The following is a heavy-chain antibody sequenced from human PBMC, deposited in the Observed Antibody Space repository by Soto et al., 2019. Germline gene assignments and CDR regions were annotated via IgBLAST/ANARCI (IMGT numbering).Heavy chain of an antibody. J-gene: IGHJ4*02. D-gene: IGHD3-10*01. CDR3: TTGLGYYGSGSYYPPHFDY. CDR1: GFTFSNAW. CDR2: VKSKTDGGTT. V-gene: IGHV3-15*07. Sequence: GGSLRLSCAASGFTFSNAWINWVRQTPGKGLEWVGRVKSKTDGGTTDFAAPVKGRFAISRDDSKNMVYLEMNSLKTEDTAIYYCTTGLGYYGSGSYYPPHFDYWGQGTLVTVSS.